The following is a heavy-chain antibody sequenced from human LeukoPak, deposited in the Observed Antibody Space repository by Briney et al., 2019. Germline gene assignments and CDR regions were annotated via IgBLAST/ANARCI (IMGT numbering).Heavy chain of an antibody. CDR3: ARVYYSNSYDYWYFDL. V-gene: IGHV4-59*01. CDR2: IFYSGGA. CDR1: GGSFSGYY. Sequence: SETLSLTCAVYGGSFSGYYWSWIRQPPGKGLEWIGYIFYSGGANYNPSLKSRVTISVDTSKNQFSLKLTSVTAADTAVYYCARVYYSNSYDYWYFDLWGRGTLVTVSS. J-gene: IGHJ2*01. D-gene: IGHD6-13*01.